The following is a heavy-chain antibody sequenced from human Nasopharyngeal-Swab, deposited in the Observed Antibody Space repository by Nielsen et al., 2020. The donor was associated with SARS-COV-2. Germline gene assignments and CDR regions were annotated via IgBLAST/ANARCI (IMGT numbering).Heavy chain of an antibody. Sequence: GGSLRLSCAASGFTFSTSWMSWVRQSPGKGPEWVATIKQDGSEKPCVDSVKGRFTISRDNAKNSLYLQMSTLSAEDTAVYYCAREGTVTQHDAFDMWGQGTMVTVSS. CDR1: GFTFSTSW. J-gene: IGHJ3*02. CDR2: IKQDGSEK. V-gene: IGHV3-7*01. D-gene: IGHD4-11*01. CDR3: AREGTVTQHDAFDM.